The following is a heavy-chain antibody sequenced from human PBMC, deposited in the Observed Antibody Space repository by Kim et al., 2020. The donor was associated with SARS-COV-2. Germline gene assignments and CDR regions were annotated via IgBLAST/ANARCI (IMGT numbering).Heavy chain of an antibody. V-gene: IGHV1-46*01. Sequence: ASVKVSCKASGYTFTSYYMHWVRQAPGQGLEWMGIINPSGGSTSYAQKFQGRVTMTRDTSTSTVYMELSSLRSEDTAVYYCARDAEVGTANNWFDPWGQGTLVTVSS. J-gene: IGHJ5*02. CDR2: INPSGGST. CDR1: GYTFTSYY. CDR3: ARDAEVGTANNWFDP. D-gene: IGHD2-15*01.